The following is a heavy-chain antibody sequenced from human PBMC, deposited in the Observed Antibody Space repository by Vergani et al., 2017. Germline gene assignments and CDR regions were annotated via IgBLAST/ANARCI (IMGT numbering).Heavy chain of an antibody. CDR1: GGTFSSYA. CDR2: IIPIFGTA. D-gene: IGHD3-3*01. V-gene: IGHV1-69*01. CDR3: AIVGDGFLEWSLAFDI. J-gene: IGHJ3*02. Sequence: QVQLVQSGAEVKKPGSSVKVSCKASGGTFSSYAISWVRQAPGQGLEWMGGIIPIFGTANYAQKFQGRVTITADESTSTAYMELSSLRSEDTAVYYCAIVGDGFLEWSLAFDIWGQGTMVTVSS.